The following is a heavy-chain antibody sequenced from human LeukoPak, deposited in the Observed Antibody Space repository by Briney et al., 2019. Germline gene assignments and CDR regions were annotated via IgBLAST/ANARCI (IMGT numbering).Heavy chain of an antibody. CDR2: INHSGST. Sequence: PSETLSLTCAVYGGSFSGYYWSWIRQPPGKGLERIGEINHSGSTNYNPSLKSRVTISVDTSKNQFSLKLSSVTAADTAVYYCARDGEYNWFDPWGQGTLVTVSP. D-gene: IGHD3-10*01. CDR1: GGSFSGYY. J-gene: IGHJ5*02. CDR3: ARDGEYNWFDP. V-gene: IGHV4-34*01.